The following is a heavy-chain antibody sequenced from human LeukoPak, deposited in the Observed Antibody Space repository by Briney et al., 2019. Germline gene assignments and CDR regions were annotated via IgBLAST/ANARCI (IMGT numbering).Heavy chain of an antibody. CDR3: AKGSGNGYGSGPFDY. V-gene: IGHV3-23*01. D-gene: IGHD3-10*01. CDR2: TVGSRPDT. CDR1: GFTFTNYA. Sequence: GGSLRLSCAASGFTFTNYAMSWVRQTPGKGLEWVAATVGSRPDTYHADSVKGRFTVSRDNSRNTLYLQMNSLRAEDTALYYCAKGSGNGYGSGPFDYWGQGTLVTVSS. J-gene: IGHJ4*02.